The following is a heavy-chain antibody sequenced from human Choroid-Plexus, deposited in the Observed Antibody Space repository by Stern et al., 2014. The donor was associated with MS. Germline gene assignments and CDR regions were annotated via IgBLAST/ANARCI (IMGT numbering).Heavy chain of an antibody. D-gene: IGHD2/OR15-2a*01. CDR2: VSYDGSNK. Sequence: MQLVESGGGVVQPGRPLRLFCVASGFTLGSCAMHWVRQAPGKGLEWVAGVSYDGSNKYYADSVKGRFTISRDNSQNTLYMQMSSLRPEDTAVYYCAKDRQYLTYFFDHWGQGSLVTVSS. V-gene: IGHV3-30*18. J-gene: IGHJ5*02. CDR1: GFTLGSCA. CDR3: AKDRQYLTYFFDH.